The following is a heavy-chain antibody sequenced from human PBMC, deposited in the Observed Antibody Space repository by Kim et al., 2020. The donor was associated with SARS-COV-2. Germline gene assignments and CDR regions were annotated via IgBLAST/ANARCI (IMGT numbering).Heavy chain of an antibody. J-gene: IGHJ3*02. CDR3: ARLGSGSYSYGAFDI. CDR2: IYYSGST. D-gene: IGHD1-26*01. Sequence: SETLSLTCTVSGGSISSYYWSWIRQPPGKGLEWIGYIYYSGSTNYNPSLKSRVTISVDTSKNQFSLKLSSVTAADTAVYYCARLGSGSYSYGAFDIWGQGTMVTVSS. V-gene: IGHV4-59*08. CDR1: GGSISSYY.